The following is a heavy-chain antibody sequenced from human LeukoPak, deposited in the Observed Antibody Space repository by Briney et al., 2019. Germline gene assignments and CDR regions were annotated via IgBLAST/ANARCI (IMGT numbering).Heavy chain of an antibody. CDR3: AREGYYTKAFDI. V-gene: IGHV4-59*01. Sequence: SETLSLTCTVSGGSISSYYWSWIRQPPGKGLEWIGYIYYSGSTNYNPSLESRVTISVDTSKNQFSLKLSPVTAADTAVYYCAREGYYTKAFDIWGQGTMVTVSS. CDR1: GGSISSYY. CDR2: IYYSGST. J-gene: IGHJ3*02. D-gene: IGHD3-3*01.